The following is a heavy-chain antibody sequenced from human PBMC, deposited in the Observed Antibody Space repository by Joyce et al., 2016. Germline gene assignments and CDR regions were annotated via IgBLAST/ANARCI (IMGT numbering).Heavy chain of an antibody. D-gene: IGHD1-14*01. CDR1: GYTFTSNG. J-gene: IGHJ3*02. V-gene: IGHV1-18*01. CDR2: ISGYNAST. Sequence: QVLLMQSGAAVKKPGASLKVSCKASGYTFTSNGISWVRQAPGQGLEWMGWISGYNASTKYAQHFQDRVTVTTDTSTSTAYMELRSLTSDDTATYYCARTAGRVEPGRADMWGQGTMVIVSS. CDR3: ARTAGRVEPGRADM.